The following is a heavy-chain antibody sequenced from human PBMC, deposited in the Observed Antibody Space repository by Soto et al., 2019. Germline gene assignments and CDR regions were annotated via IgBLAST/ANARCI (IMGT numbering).Heavy chain of an antibody. J-gene: IGHJ4*02. D-gene: IGHD1-26*01. Sequence: GASVKVSCKASGGTFSSYAISWVRQAAGQGLEWMGGIIPIFGTANYAQKFQGRVTITADESTSTAYMELSSLRSEDTAVYYCARGSGSYNTAFDYWGQGTLVTVSS. V-gene: IGHV1-69*13. CDR1: GGTFSSYA. CDR2: IIPIFGTA. CDR3: ARGSGSYNTAFDY.